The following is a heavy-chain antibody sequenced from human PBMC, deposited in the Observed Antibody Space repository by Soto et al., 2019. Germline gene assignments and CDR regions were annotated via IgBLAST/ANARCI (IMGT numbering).Heavy chain of an antibody. J-gene: IGHJ5*02. V-gene: IGHV4-31*03. Sequence: PSETLSLTCTVSGGSISSGGYYWSWIRQHPGKGLEWIGYIYYSGSTYYNPSLKSRVTISVDTSKNQFSLKLSSVTAADTAVYYCARDLRYCTNGVCPIPYNWFDPWGQGTLVTVSS. CDR1: GGSISSGGYY. CDR3: ARDLRYCTNGVCPIPYNWFDP. D-gene: IGHD2-8*01. CDR2: IYYSGST.